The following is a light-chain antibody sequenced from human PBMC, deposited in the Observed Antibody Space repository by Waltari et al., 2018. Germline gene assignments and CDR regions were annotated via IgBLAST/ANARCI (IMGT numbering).Light chain of an antibody. V-gene: IGLV1-44*01. Sequence: QSVLTQPPSASGTPGQRVTISCSGSSSNIGSNTVNWYQHLPGAAPKLLIYSNTQRPSGVPDRFSGSTSGTSASLAIGGLQSEDEGDYYCAACDDSPSGPVVFGGGTKLTVL. CDR3: AACDDSPSGPVV. J-gene: IGLJ2*01. CDR1: SSNIGSNT. CDR2: SNT.